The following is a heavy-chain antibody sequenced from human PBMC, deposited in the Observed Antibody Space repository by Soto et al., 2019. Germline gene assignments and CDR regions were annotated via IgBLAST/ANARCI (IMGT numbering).Heavy chain of an antibody. D-gene: IGHD3-10*01. V-gene: IGHV4-4*02. CDR2: IYHSGST. Sequence: SETLSLTCAVSGGSISSSNCWSWVRQPPGKGLEWIGEIYHSGSTNYNPSPKRRVTISVDKSKNQLSLKLSSVTAADTAVYYCASMVRGAYNGYYYGMDVWGQGTTVTVSS. CDR3: ASMVRGAYNGYYYGMDV. J-gene: IGHJ6*02. CDR1: GGSISSSNC.